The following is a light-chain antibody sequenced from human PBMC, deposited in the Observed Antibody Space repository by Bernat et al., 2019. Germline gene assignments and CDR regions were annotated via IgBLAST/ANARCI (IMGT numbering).Light chain of an antibody. CDR2: KAS. V-gene: IGKV1-5*03. Sequence: DIQMTQSPSTLSASVGDRVTITCRASQSISSWLAWYQQKPGKAPNLLIYKASNLESGVPSRFSGSGSGTESTLTISSLQPEDVATYYCQKYNSAPLTFGGGTKVEIK. CDR1: QSISSW. J-gene: IGKJ4*01. CDR3: QKYNSAPLT.